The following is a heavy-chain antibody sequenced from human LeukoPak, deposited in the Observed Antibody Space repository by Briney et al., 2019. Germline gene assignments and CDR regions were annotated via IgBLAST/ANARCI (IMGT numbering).Heavy chain of an antibody. V-gene: IGHV1-8*01. J-gene: IGHJ4*02. Sequence: ASVKVSCKASRYTFTSYDINWVRQATGQGLEWMGWMNPNSGNTGYAQKFQGRVTMTTDTSTSTAYMELRSLRSDDTAVYYCARRYENYDFWSGPLTTEYYFDYWGQGTLVTVSS. D-gene: IGHD3-3*01. CDR2: MNPNSGNT. CDR3: ARRYENYDFWSGPLTTEYYFDY. CDR1: RYTFTSYD.